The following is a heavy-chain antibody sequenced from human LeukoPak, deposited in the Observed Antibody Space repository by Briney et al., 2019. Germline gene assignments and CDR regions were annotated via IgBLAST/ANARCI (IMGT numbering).Heavy chain of an antibody. Sequence: ASVKVSCKASGGTFSSYAISWVRQAPGQGLEWMGGIIPILGTANYAQKFQGRVTITTDESTSTAYMELSSLRSEDTAVYYCARGDTYYYYYMDVWGKGTTVTVSS. CDR1: GGTFSSYA. D-gene: IGHD5-18*01. J-gene: IGHJ6*03. CDR3: ARGDTYYYYYMDV. V-gene: IGHV1-69*05. CDR2: IIPILGTA.